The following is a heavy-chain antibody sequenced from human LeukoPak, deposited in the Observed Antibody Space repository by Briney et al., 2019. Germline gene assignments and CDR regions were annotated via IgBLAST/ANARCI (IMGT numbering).Heavy chain of an antibody. CDR1: GLTLYNVW. J-gene: IGHJ5*02. CDR2: IKSNIDGGTT. Sequence: GGSLRLSCAASGLTLYNVWMGWVRQAPGKGLEWVGRIKSNIDGGTTDYAAPVNGRFSISRDDSKNTLYLQMNSLKTEDTAICYCTRGYCSGGGCSGFHNWFDPWGQGTLVTVSS. CDR3: TRGYCSGGGCSGFHNWFDP. D-gene: IGHD2-15*01. V-gene: IGHV3-15*01.